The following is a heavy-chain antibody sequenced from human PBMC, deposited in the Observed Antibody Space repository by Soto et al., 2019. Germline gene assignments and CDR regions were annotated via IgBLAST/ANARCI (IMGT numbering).Heavy chain of an antibody. CDR2: ISGSGGST. CDR3: AKDASIVVVPAAKGARTIDY. J-gene: IGHJ4*02. V-gene: IGHV3-23*01. Sequence: GGSLRLSCAASGFTFSSYATSWVRQAPGKGLEWVSAISGSGGSTYYADSVKGRFTISRDNSKNTLYLQMNSLRAEDTAVYYCAKDASIVVVPAAKGARTIDYWGQGTLVTVSS. CDR1: GFTFSSYA. D-gene: IGHD2-2*01.